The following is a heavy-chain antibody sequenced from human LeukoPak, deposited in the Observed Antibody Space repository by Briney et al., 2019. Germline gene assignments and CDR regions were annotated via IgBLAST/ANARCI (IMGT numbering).Heavy chain of an antibody. V-gene: IGHV3-23*01. CDR3: TKVHYTASFPGSFPGRNYFDS. J-gene: IGHJ4*02. CDR1: GFAFSGYA. CDR2: IGARGDVT. Sequence: GGSLILSCTVSGFAFSGYAMSWVRPAPGKGPEWVSSIGARGDVTYSADSVKGRFTISRDNSKRTLFLQMNSLRAEDTAVYYCTKVHYTASFPGSFPGRNYFDSWGQGSLVTVSS. D-gene: IGHD1-26*01.